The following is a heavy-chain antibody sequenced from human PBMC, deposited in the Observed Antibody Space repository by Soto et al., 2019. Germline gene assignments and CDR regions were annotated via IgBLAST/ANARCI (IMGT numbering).Heavy chain of an antibody. D-gene: IGHD5-12*01. Sequence: EVQVLDSGGDLVQPGGSLRLSCAASGFTIRNYAMSWVRQAPGKALEWVSGISGSSDRTYYADSVKGRFTISKDTSSNTLYLPMNSLRVEDTAVYHCEGSWTWGQGTMVTVSS. J-gene: IGHJ3*01. CDR1: GFTIRNYA. V-gene: IGHV3-23*01. CDR2: ISGSSDRT. CDR3: EGSWT.